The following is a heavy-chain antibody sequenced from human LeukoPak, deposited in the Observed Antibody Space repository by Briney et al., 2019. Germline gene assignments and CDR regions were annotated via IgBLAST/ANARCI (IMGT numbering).Heavy chain of an antibody. D-gene: IGHD2-15*01. CDR3: ASPHHCSGGSCYHH. Sequence: SETLSLTCTVSGGSISSSRYYWGWIRQPPGKGLEWIGSIYYSGSTYYNPSLKSRVTISVDTSKNQFSLKLSSVTAADTAVYYCASPHHCSGGSCYHHWGQGTLVTVSS. V-gene: IGHV4-39*01. CDR1: GGSISSSRYY. CDR2: IYYSGST. J-gene: IGHJ5*02.